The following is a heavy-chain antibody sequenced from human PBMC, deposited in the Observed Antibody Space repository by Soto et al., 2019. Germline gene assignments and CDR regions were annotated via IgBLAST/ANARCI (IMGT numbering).Heavy chain of an antibody. J-gene: IGHJ4*02. CDR2: ISTSNGNT. CDR3: VRDSFGHAVFDY. V-gene: IGHV1-18*04. D-gene: IGHD2-2*01. Sequence: QVQLVQSGAEVKKPGASLKVSCKASGYTFTSYGISWVRQAPGQGLEWMAWISTSNGNTNYAQKFQGRVTMTTDTSTTTATMELRSLTPADTAVYYCVRDSFGHAVFDYWSQGTLVTVSS. CDR1: GYTFTSYG.